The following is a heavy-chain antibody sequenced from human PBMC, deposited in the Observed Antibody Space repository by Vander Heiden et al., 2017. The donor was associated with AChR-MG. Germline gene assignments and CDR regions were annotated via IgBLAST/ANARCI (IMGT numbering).Heavy chain of an antibody. J-gene: IGHJ4*02. Sequence: QVQLVESGGGVVQPGRSLRLPCAASGFTFSSYGMHWVRQAPGKGLEWVAVIWYDGSNKYYADSVKGRFTISRDNSKNTLYLQMNSLRAEDTAVYYCARSLPLGAKDYWGQGTLVTVSS. CDR1: GFTFSSYG. D-gene: IGHD1-26*01. CDR3: ARSLPLGAKDY. V-gene: IGHV3-33*01. CDR2: IWYDGSNK.